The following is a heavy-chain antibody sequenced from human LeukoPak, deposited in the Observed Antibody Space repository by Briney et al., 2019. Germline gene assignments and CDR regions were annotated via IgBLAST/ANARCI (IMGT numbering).Heavy chain of an antibody. CDR2: INSDGSST. J-gene: IGHJ6*03. V-gene: IGHV3-74*01. CDR3: AKDAAYYYYMDV. D-gene: IGHD2-15*01. Sequence: GGSLRLSCAASGFTFSSYWMHWVRQAPGKGLVWVSRINSDGSSTSYADSVKGRFTISRDNAKNTLYLQMNGLRAEYTAVYYCAKDAAYYYYMDVWGKGTTVTVSS. CDR1: GFTFSSYW.